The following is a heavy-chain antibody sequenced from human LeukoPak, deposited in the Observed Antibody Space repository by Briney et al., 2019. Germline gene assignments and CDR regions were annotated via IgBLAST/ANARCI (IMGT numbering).Heavy chain of an antibody. D-gene: IGHD2-8*01. CDR1: GFTFSSYE. CDR3: ARVHFYDIRFDY. CDR2: ISSSGSTI. V-gene: IGHV3-48*03. J-gene: IGHJ4*02. Sequence: PGGSLRLSCAASGFTFSSYEMNWVRQAPGKGLEWVSYISSSGSTIYYADSVKGRFTISRDNSKNTLYLQMNSLRAEDTAVYYCARVHFYDIRFDYWGQGTLVTVSS.